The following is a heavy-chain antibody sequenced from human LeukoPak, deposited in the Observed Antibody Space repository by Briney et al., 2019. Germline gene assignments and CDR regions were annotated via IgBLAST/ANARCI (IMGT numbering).Heavy chain of an antibody. J-gene: IGHJ3*02. CDR2: ISAYNGNT. D-gene: IGHD3-22*01. CDR1: GYTFTSYG. CDR3: ARDRLEAYYDSSGYYYGSGTGAFDI. Sequence: ASVKVSCKASGYTFTSYGISWVRQAPGQGLEWMGWISAYNGNTNYAQKLQGRVTMTTDTSTSTAYMELRSLRSDDTAAYYCARDRLEAYYDSSGYYYGSGTGAFDIWGQGTMVTVSS. V-gene: IGHV1-18*01.